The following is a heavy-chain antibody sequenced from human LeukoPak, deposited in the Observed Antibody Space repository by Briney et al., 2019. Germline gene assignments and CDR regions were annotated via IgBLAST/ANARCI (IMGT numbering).Heavy chain of an antibody. CDR3: ARSIAVAGTGWFDP. Sequence: SETLSLTCTVSGGSISSGSYYWSWIRQPAGKGLEWIGRIYTSGSTNYNPSLKSRVTIAVDTSKNRFSLKLSSVTAADTAVYYCARSIAVAGTGWFDPWGQGTLVTVSS. D-gene: IGHD6-19*01. V-gene: IGHV4-61*02. CDR1: GGSISSGSYY. CDR2: IYTSGST. J-gene: IGHJ5*02.